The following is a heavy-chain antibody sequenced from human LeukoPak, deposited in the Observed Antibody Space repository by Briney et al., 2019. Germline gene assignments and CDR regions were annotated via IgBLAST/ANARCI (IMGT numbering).Heavy chain of an antibody. CDR1: GGTFSSYA. D-gene: IGHD6-19*01. Sequence: ASVKDSCKASGGTFSSYAISWVRQAPGQGLEWMGGIIPIFGTANYAQKFQGRVTITADESTSTAYMELSSLRSEDTAVYYCARDEGSGWPIAEYFQHWGQGTLVTVSS. CDR3: ARDEGSGWPIAEYFQH. J-gene: IGHJ1*01. CDR2: IIPIFGTA. V-gene: IGHV1-69*13.